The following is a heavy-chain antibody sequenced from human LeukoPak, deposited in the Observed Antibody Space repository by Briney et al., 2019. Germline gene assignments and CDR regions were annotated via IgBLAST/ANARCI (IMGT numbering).Heavy chain of an antibody. V-gene: IGHV4-39*01. CDR2: IYYSGST. Sequence: SETLSLTCTVSGGSISSSSYYWGWIRQPPGKGLEWIGSIYYSGSTYYNPSLKSRVTISVDTSKNQFSLKLSSVTAADTAVYYCARRGDSSSLDYWGQGTLVTVSS. J-gene: IGHJ4*02. D-gene: IGHD6-13*01. CDR1: GGSISSSSYY. CDR3: ARRGDSSSLDY.